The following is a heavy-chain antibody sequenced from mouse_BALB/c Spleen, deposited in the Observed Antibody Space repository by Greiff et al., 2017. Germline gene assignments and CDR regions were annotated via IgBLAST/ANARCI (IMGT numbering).Heavy chain of an antibody. CDR2: ISYDGSN. D-gene: IGHD3-3*01. V-gene: IGHV3-6*02. Sequence: EVQLQESGPGLVKPSQSLSLTCSVTGYSITSGYYWNWIRQFPGNKLEWMGYISYDGSNNYNPSLKNRISITRDTSKNQFFLKLNSVTTEDTATYYCASEGTGDYFDYGGQGTTLTVSS. CDR1: GYSITSGYY. J-gene: IGHJ2*01. CDR3: ASEGTGDYFDY.